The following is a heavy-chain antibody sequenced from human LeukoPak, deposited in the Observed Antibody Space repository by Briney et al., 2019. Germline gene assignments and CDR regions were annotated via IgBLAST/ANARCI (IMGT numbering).Heavy chain of an antibody. V-gene: IGHV4-59*01. J-gene: IGHJ2*01. D-gene: IGHD3-22*01. CDR3: ASAPDSSGYYWYFDL. Sequence: PSETLSLTCTVSGGSISSYYWSWIRQPPGKGLEWIGYIYYSGSTNYNPSLKSRVTISVDTSKNQFSLKLSSVTAADTAVYYCASAPDSSGYYWYFDLWGCGTLVTVSS. CDR2: IYYSGST. CDR1: GGSISSYY.